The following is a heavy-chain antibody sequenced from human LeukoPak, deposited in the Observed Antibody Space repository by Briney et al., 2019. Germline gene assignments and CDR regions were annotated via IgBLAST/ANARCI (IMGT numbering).Heavy chain of an antibody. J-gene: IGHJ5*02. CDR3: AKEKDIVVVPAAQPFDP. CDR2: IRYDGSNK. D-gene: IGHD2-2*01. V-gene: IGHV3-30*02. CDR1: GFTFSSYG. Sequence: PGGSLRLSCAASGFTFSSYGMHWVRQAPGKGLEWVAFIRYDGSNKYYADSVKGRFTISRDNSKNTLYLQMNSLSAEGTAVYYCAKEKDIVVVPAAQPFDPWGQGTLVTVSS.